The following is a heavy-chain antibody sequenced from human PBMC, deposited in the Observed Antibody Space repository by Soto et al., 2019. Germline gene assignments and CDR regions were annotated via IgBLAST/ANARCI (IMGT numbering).Heavy chain of an antibody. CDR3: ARDHPHSYGVYYFDY. CDR2: INAGNGNT. D-gene: IGHD5-18*01. Sequence: ASVKVSCKASGYTFTGYAMHWVRQAPGQRLEWMGWINAGNGNTKYSQKFQGRVTITRDTSASTAYMELSSLRSEDTAVYYCARDHPHSYGVYYFDYWGQGTPVTVSS. V-gene: IGHV1-3*01. CDR1: GYTFTGYA. J-gene: IGHJ4*02.